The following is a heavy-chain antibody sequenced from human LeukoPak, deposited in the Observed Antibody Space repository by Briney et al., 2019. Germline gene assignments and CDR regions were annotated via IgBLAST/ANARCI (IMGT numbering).Heavy chain of an antibody. J-gene: IGHJ4*02. D-gene: IGHD1-26*01. CDR3: ARDRGGAIDY. CDR2: IYGSGST. CDR1: GDSVSTYY. V-gene: IGHV4-59*02. Sequence: SETLSLTCTVSGDSVSTYYWSWIRQPPGKGLEWIGYIYGSGSTNYNPSLKSRVTISEDTSKNQFSLKLSSVTAADTALYYCARDRGGAIDYWGQGSLVTVSS.